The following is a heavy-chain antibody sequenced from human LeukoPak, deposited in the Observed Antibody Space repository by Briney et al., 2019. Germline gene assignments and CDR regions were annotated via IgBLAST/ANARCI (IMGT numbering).Heavy chain of an antibody. V-gene: IGHV4-39*07. Sequence: SETLSLTCTVSGGSISSSTYCWGWIRQPPGKQLEWIGSIFYSGTAYYNPSFKSRVTMSVDTTTNQFSLKLSSVTAADTAVYYCARVDPWLVRVYWGQGTLVTVSS. D-gene: IGHD6-19*01. J-gene: IGHJ4*02. CDR1: GGSISSSTYC. CDR2: IFYSGTA. CDR3: ARVDPWLVRVY.